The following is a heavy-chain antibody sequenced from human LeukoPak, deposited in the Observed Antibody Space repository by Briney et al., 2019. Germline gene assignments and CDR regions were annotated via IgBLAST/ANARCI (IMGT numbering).Heavy chain of an antibody. Sequence: PSQTLSLTCTVSGGSISSGGYYWSWIRQHPGKGLEWIGYIYYSGSTNYNPSLKSRVTISVDTSKNQFSLKLSSVTAADTAVYYCARAREAYYYDSGPHFDYWGQGTLVTVSS. J-gene: IGHJ4*02. CDR1: GGSISSGGYY. CDR2: IYYSGST. V-gene: IGHV4-31*03. D-gene: IGHD3-22*01. CDR3: ARAREAYYYDSGPHFDY.